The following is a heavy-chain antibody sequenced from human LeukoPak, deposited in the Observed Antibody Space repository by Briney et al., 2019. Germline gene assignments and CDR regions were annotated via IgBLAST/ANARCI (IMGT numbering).Heavy chain of an antibody. D-gene: IGHD1-26*01. Sequence: GGSLRLSCAASGFSFSRYGMNWVRQAPGKGLEWVSSIDVGSYAYYADSVKGRFTISRDNAKNSLYLQMNSLRVEDTAVYYCASEGVVGAAAHFDYWGQGALVTVSS. CDR3: ASEGVVGAAAHFDY. CDR1: GFSFSRYG. J-gene: IGHJ4*02. CDR2: IDVGSYA. V-gene: IGHV3-21*06.